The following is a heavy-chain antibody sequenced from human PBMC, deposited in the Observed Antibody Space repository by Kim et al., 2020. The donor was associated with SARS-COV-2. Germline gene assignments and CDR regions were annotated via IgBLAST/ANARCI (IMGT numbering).Heavy chain of an antibody. J-gene: IGHJ6*02. Sequence: GGSLRLSCAASGFTFSSYSMNWVRQAPGKGLEWVSYISSSSSTIYYADSVKGRFTISRDNAKNSLYLQMNSLRDEDTAVYYCARDGMVTVYYYGMDVWGQGTTVTVSS. CDR3: ARDGMVTVYYYGMDV. CDR1: GFTFSSYS. D-gene: IGHD5-18*01. CDR2: ISSSSSTI. V-gene: IGHV3-48*02.